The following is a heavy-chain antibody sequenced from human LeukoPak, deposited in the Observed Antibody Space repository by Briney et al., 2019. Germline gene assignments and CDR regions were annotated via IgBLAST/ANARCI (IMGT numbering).Heavy chain of an antibody. Sequence: SETLSLTCTVSGGSISSGGYYWSWIRQHPGKGLEWIGYIYYSGSTYYNPSLKSRVTISVDTSKNQFSLKLSSVTAADTAVYYCARETPYYDILTGYDIRAFDIWGQGTMVTVSS. D-gene: IGHD3-9*01. CDR2: IYYSGST. CDR1: GGSISSGGYY. CDR3: ARETPYYDILTGYDIRAFDI. J-gene: IGHJ3*02. V-gene: IGHV4-31*03.